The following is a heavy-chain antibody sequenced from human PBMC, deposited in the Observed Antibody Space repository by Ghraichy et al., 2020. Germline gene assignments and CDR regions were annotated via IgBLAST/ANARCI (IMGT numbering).Heavy chain of an antibody. V-gene: IGHV3-64*01. CDR2: ISSDGGCT. D-gene: IGHD2-21*02. J-gene: IGHJ4*02. Sequence: LSLTCAASGFTFSSNAMQWVRQAPGKGLEFVSGISSDGGCTFYAISVKGRFSISRDNSKNTLYLHMASLRADDMAVYYCARGLCGGDCYSPDSWGQGTLVTVSS. CDR3: ARGLCGGDCYSPDS. CDR1: GFTFSSNA.